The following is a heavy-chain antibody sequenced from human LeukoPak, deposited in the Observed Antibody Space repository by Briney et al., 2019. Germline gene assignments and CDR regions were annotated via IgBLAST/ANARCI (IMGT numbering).Heavy chain of an antibody. D-gene: IGHD2-15*01. CDR3: ARGIVVVVAAGRGLDY. V-gene: IGHV3-30-3*01. CDR1: GFTFSSYA. J-gene: IGHJ4*02. Sequence: GGSLRLSCAASGFTFSSYAMHWVRQAPGKGLEWVAVISYDGSNKYYADSVKGRFTISRDNSKNTLYLQMNSLRAEDTAVYYCARGIVVVVAAGRGLDYWGQGNLVTVSS. CDR2: ISYDGSNK.